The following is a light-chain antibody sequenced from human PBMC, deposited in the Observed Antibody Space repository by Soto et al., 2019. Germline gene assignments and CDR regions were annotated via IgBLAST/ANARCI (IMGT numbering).Light chain of an antibody. CDR1: QSVNIY. CDR3: QQYTGPPTT. V-gene: IGKV3D-15*01. CDR2: GAS. J-gene: IGKJ5*01. Sequence: EIVMTQSPATLSVSPGERATLSCRASQSVNIYLAWYQQKPGQAPRLLIFGASSRATGIPDRFSGSGSGTDFTLTITRLEPEDSAVYFCQQYTGPPTTFGQGTRLEI.